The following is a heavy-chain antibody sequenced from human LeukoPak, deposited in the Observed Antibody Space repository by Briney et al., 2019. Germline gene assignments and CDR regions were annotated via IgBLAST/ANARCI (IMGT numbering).Heavy chain of an antibody. V-gene: IGHV3-48*02. CDR2: VSDSSDV. Sequence: GGSLRLSCAASGFTFSSYSMSWVRQAPGKGLEWVSTVSDSSDVHYSDSVKGRFTISRDNARNSLYLQMNSLRDEDTAVYYCARDGLHTAHFDYWGQGTLVTVSS. J-gene: IGHJ4*02. CDR3: ARDGLHTAHFDY. D-gene: IGHD5-18*01. CDR1: GFTFSSYS.